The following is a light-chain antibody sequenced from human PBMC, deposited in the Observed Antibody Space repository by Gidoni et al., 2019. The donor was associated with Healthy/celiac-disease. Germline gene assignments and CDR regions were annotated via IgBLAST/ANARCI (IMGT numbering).Light chain of an antibody. J-gene: IGKJ4*01. CDR2: WAS. V-gene: IGKV4-1*01. Sequence: DIPMTQSPYSLPVSMGVRATVNCKPTQSVLYSSNNKNYLAWYQQKPGQPPKLLIYWASTRESGVPDRFSGGGSGTDFTLTISSLQAEDVAVYYCQQNNSTPRTFGGGTKVEIK. CDR1: QSVLYSSNNKNY. CDR3: QQNNSTPRT.